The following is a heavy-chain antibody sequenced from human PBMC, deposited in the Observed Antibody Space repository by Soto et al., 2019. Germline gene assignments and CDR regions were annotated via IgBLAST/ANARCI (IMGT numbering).Heavy chain of an antibody. CDR1: GFTFDDYA. CDR2: ISWNSGSI. D-gene: IGHD6-19*01. V-gene: IGHV3-9*01. Sequence: PGGSLRLSCAASGFTFDDYAMHWVRQAPGKGLEWVSGISWNSGSIGYADSVKGRFTISRDNAKNSLYLQMNSLRAEDTALYYCARLPYSSGWYYFDYWGQGTLVTVSS. CDR3: ARLPYSSGWYYFDY. J-gene: IGHJ4*02.